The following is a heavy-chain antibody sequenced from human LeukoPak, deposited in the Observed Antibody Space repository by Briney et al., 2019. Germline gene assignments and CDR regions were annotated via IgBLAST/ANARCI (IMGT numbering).Heavy chain of an antibody. Sequence: PGGSLRLSCAASGFTFDDYAMHWVRQAPGKGLEWVSGISWNSGSIGYADSVKGRFTISRDNSKNTLYLQMNSLRAGDTAVYYCAKGIAAAADYWGQGTLVTVSS. CDR2: ISWNSGSI. CDR3: AKGIAAAADY. D-gene: IGHD6-13*01. V-gene: IGHV3-9*01. J-gene: IGHJ4*02. CDR1: GFTFDDYA.